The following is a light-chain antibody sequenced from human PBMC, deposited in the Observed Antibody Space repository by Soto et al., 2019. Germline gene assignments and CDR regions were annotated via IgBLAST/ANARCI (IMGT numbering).Light chain of an antibody. V-gene: IGKV4-1*01. J-gene: IGKJ4*01. CDR3: QQSYSTSTT. CDR2: WAS. CDR1: QSVLFSSNSKNY. Sequence: IVMTQSPDSLAVSLGERATINCKSSQSVLFSSNSKNYLAWYQQKPGQPPKLLIYWASTRESGVPDRFSGGGSGTDFTLPISSLQAEDVAVYYCQQSYSTSTTFGGGTKVEIK.